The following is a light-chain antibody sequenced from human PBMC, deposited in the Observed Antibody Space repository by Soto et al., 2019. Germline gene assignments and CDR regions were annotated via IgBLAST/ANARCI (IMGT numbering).Light chain of an antibody. CDR1: QSVSSY. CDR3: QQYNNWPYT. V-gene: IGKV3D-15*01. J-gene: IGKJ2*01. Sequence: EIVLTQSPGTLSLSPGERATLSCRASQSVSSYLAWYQQKPGQAPRLLIYDASNRATGIPARFSGSGSGTEFTLTISSLQSEDFAVYYCQQYNNWPYTFGQGTKVDIK. CDR2: DAS.